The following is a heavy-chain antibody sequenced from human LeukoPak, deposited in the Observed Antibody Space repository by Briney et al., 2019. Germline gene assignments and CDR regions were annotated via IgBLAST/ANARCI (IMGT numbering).Heavy chain of an antibody. J-gene: IGHJ4*02. CDR1: GYTSTGYY. Sequence: ASVKVSCKASGYTSTGYYMHWVRQAPGQGLEWMGWINPNSGGTNYAQKFQGRVTMTRDTSISTAYMELSRLRSDDTAVYYCARGEYSSALLDYWGQGTLVTVSS. CDR3: ARGEYSSALLDY. CDR2: INPNSGGT. V-gene: IGHV1-2*02. D-gene: IGHD6-19*01.